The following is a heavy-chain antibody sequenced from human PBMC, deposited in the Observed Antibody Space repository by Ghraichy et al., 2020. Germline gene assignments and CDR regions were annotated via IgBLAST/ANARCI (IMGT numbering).Heavy chain of an antibody. Sequence: GGSLRLSCAASGFSFSDYWMHWVRQAPGKGLVWVSHIKSDGSYTNYADSVRDRFTISRDNAKNTLYLQMNIVRAEDTAVYYCTTSPKAEYNDWGQGSLVTVAS. CDR3: TTSPKAEYND. J-gene: IGHJ4*02. CDR1: GFSFSDYW. CDR2: IKSDGSYT. V-gene: IGHV3-74*01. D-gene: IGHD6-6*01.